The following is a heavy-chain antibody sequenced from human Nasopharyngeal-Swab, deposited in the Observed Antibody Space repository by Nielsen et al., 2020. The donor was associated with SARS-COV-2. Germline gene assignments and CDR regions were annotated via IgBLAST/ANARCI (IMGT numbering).Heavy chain of an antibody. CDR2: VYYSGST. V-gene: IGHV4-59*01. CDR1: GGPLSSYY. D-gene: IGHD3-22*01. Sequence: GSLRLSCTVSGGPLSSYYWSWIRQSPGTGLEWIGNVYYSGSTEYNPSLQSRAIISLDTTKNQFSLRLSSVTAADTAVYFCARDQKYYFEKSGYFDYWGQGAHVTVSS. J-gene: IGHJ4*02. CDR3: ARDQKYYFEKSGYFDY.